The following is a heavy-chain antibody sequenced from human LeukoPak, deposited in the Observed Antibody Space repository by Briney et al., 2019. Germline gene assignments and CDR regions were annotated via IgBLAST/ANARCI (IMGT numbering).Heavy chain of an antibody. CDR2: IYSGGST. J-gene: IGHJ4*02. Sequence: PGGSLRLSRAASGFTVSSNYMSWVRQAPGKGLEWVSVIYSGGSTYYADSVKGRFAISRDNSKNTLYLQMNSLRAEDTAVYYCARDWPAAADFYWGQGTLVTVSS. CDR3: ARDWPAAADFY. D-gene: IGHD6-13*01. V-gene: IGHV3-66*01. CDR1: GFTVSSNY.